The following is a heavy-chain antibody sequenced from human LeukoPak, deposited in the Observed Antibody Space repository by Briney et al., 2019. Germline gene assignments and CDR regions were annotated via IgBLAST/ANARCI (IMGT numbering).Heavy chain of an antibody. CDR2: FDPEDGET. CDR3: ARDGYCSSTSCLRNWFDP. D-gene: IGHD2-2*01. J-gene: IGHJ5*02. V-gene: IGHV1-24*01. Sequence: GASVKVSCKVSGYTLTELSMHWVRQAPGKGLEWMGGFDPEDGETIYAQKFQGRVTITRDTSASTAYMELSSLRSEDTAVYYCARDGYCSSTSCLRNWFDPWGQGTLVTVSS. CDR1: GYTLTELS.